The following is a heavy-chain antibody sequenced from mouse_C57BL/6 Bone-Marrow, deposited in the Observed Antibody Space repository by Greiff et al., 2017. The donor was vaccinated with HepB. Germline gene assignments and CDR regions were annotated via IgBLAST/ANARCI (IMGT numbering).Heavy chain of an antibody. CDR2: IYTGSGST. CDR3: AREEIYYEYGYYFDY. Sequence: QVQLLQSGADLVKPGASVTMSCKASGYTFTSYWITWVKQRPGQGLEWIGDIYTGSGSTNYNEKFKSKATLTVDTSSSTTYMQLSSLTSENSAVYYSAREEIYYEYGYYFDYWGKGTTLTVSS. J-gene: IGHJ2*01. D-gene: IGHD2-4*01. CDR1: GYTFTSYW. V-gene: IGHV1-55*01.